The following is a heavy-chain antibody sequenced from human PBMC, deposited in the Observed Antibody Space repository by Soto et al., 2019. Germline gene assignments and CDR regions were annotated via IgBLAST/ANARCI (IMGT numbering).Heavy chain of an antibody. CDR2: IIPIFGTA. J-gene: IGHJ3*02. Sequence: SVKVSCKASGGTFSSYAISWVRQAPGQGLEWMGGIIPIFGTANYAQKFQGRVTITADESTSTAYMELSSLRSEDTAVYYCARSNPITMIVEDDAFDIWGQGTMVTVSS. D-gene: IGHD3-22*01. V-gene: IGHV1-69*13. CDR1: GGTFSSYA. CDR3: ARSNPITMIVEDDAFDI.